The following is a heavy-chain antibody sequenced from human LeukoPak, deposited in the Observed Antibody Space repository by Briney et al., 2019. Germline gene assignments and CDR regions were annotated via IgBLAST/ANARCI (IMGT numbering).Heavy chain of an antibody. Sequence: LPGGSLRLSCAASGFTFSSYEMNWVRQAPGKGLEWVSYISSSGSTIYYADSVKGRFTISRDNAKNSLYLQMNSLRAGDTAVYYCARVWGSYLDYWGQGTLVTVSS. J-gene: IGHJ4*02. CDR1: GFTFSSYE. V-gene: IGHV3-48*03. D-gene: IGHD3-16*01. CDR3: ARVWGSYLDY. CDR2: ISSSGSTI.